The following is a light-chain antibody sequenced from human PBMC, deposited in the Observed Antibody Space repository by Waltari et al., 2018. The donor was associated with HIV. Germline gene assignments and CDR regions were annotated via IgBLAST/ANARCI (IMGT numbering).Light chain of an antibody. V-gene: IGLV2-14*01. J-gene: IGLJ1*01. CDR2: EVS. CDR1: SSDVGGHNY. CDR3: NSYRSSTTPCV. Sequence: QSALTQPASVSGSPGQSITISCTGTSSDVGGHNYVSWYQQHPGKAPKLLIYEVSNRSVGVSNRFSVAKSGNTASMTISGLQAEDEADYYCNSYRSSTTPCVFGTGTKVTVL.